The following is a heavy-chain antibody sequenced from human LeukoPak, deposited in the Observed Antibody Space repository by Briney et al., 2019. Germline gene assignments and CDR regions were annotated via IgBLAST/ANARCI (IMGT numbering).Heavy chain of an antibody. V-gene: IGHV1-46*01. Sequence: ASVKVSCKASGYTFTSYYMHWVRQAPGQGLEWMGIINPSGGSTSYAQKFQGRVTMTRDTSTGTVYMELSSLRSEDTAVYYCARDSLRVPAAKVYNWFDPWGQGTLVTVSS. CDR3: ARDSLRVPAAKVYNWFDP. D-gene: IGHD2-2*01. CDR1: GYTFTSYY. J-gene: IGHJ5*02. CDR2: INPSGGST.